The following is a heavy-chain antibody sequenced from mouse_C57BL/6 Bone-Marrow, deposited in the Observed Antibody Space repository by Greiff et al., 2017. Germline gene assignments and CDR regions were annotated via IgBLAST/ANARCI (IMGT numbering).Heavy chain of an antibody. J-gene: IGHJ1*03. D-gene: IGHD1-1*01. CDR1: GFTFSSSG. Sequence: EVQGVESGGDLVKPGGSLKLSCAASGFTFSSSGMSWVRQTPDKRLEWVATISSGGSYTYYPDSVKGRFTISRDNAKNTLYLQMSSLKSEDTAMYYCARRDYGSSYDWYFDVWGTGTTVTVSS. V-gene: IGHV5-6*01. CDR2: ISSGGSYT. CDR3: ARRDYGSSYDWYFDV.